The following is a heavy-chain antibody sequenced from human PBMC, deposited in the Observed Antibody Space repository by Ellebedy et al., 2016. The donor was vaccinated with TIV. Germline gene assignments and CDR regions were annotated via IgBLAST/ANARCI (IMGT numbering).Heavy chain of an antibody. J-gene: IGHJ6*02. D-gene: IGHD1-26*01. CDR3: ARHGSGSYYEDYYYGMDV. Sequence: GESLKISXKGSGYSFTSYWIGWVRQMPGKGLEWMGIIYPGDSDTRYSPSFQGQVTISADKSISTAYLQWSSLKASDTAMYYCARHGSGSYYEDYYYGMDVWGQGTTVTVSS. CDR2: IYPGDSDT. V-gene: IGHV5-51*01. CDR1: GYSFTSYW.